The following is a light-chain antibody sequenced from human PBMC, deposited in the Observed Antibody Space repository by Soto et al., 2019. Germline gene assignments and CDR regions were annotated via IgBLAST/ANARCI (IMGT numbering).Light chain of an antibody. CDR2: GTS. V-gene: IGKV3-20*01. J-gene: IGKJ5*01. Sequence: EIVLKQSPGTLSFSQGERATLPCRASQSVKSSYLAWYQHKPGQAPRLLIYGTSSRATGIPDRFSGSGSGTDFTLTISRLEPEDFAVYYCQQYGSSITFGQGTRPE. CDR3: QQYGSSIT. CDR1: QSVKSSY.